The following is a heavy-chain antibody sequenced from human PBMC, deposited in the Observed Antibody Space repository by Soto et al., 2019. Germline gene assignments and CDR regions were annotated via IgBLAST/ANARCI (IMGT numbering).Heavy chain of an antibody. CDR3: AAGEASSRNLAPYYLDF. CDR1: GYSFTSYW. CDR2: IYPGDSDT. D-gene: IGHD6-13*01. V-gene: IGHV5-51*01. J-gene: IGHJ4*02. Sequence: GESLKISCKGSGYSFTSYWIGWVRQMPGKGLEWMGIIYPGDSDTRYSPSFQGQVTISEDTSKNQFSLKLLSVTTADTAVYFCAAGEASSRNLAPYYLDFWGQGTLVTVSS.